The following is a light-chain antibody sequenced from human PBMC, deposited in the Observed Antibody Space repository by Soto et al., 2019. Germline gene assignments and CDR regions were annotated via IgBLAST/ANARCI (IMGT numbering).Light chain of an antibody. J-gene: IGKJ5*01. V-gene: IGKV3-20*01. Sequence: DIVLTQSPGTLSLSPGERASLSCRASQSVSSGHLAWYQQKPGQAPRLLIYDASTRATGIPDRFSGSGSGTDFTLTISRLEPEDFAVYYCQQSGSSPITFGQGTRLEIK. CDR1: QSVSSGH. CDR3: QQSGSSPIT. CDR2: DAS.